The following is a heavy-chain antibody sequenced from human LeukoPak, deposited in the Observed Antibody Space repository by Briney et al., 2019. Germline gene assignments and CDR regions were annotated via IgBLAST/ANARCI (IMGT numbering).Heavy chain of an antibody. CDR1: GGTFSSYA. CDR3: ARVGDCSSTSCSPDY. V-gene: IGHV1-69*13. CDR2: IIPIFGTA. Sequence: SVKVSCKASGGTFSSYAISWVRQAPGQGLEWMGGIIPIFGTANYAQKFQGRVTITADESTSTAYMELSSLRSEDTAVYYCARVGDCSSTSCSPDYWGQGTLVTVSS. J-gene: IGHJ4*02. D-gene: IGHD2-2*01.